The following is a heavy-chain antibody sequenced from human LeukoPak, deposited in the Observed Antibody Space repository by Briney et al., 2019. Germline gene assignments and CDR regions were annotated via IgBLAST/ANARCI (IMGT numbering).Heavy chain of an antibody. CDR1: GGSISSCY. J-gene: IGHJ4*02. CDR3: ARVGRSYGGSYYFDY. CDR2: IYYSGST. V-gene: IGHV4-59*01. Sequence: SETLSLTCTVSGGSISSCYWSWIRQPPGKGLEWIGYIYYSGSTNYNPSLKSRVTISVDTSKNQFSLKLSSVTAADTAVYSCARVGRSYGGSYYFDYWGQGTLVTVSS. D-gene: IGHD1-26*01.